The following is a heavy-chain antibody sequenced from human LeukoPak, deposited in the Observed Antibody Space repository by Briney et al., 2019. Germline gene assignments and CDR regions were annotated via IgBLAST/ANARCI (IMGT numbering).Heavy chain of an antibody. V-gene: IGHV3-23*01. CDR1: GFAFSVYA. CDR3: AKPISGGLAVTADWFHP. J-gene: IGHJ5*01. CDR2: INANSGTT. Sequence: GGSLRLSCSASGFAFSVYAMSWLRQPPGKGLEWVSTINANSGTTSYVASVRSRFTISRDNSKNTLYLQLNTLRADDTATYYCAKPISGGLAVTADWFHPWGQGTLVVVSS. D-gene: IGHD6-19*01.